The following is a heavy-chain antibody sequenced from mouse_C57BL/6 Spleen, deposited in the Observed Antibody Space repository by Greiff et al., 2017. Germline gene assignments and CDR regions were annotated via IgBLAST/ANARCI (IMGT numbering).Heavy chain of an antibody. CDR2: IWGDGST. J-gene: IGHJ3*01. V-gene: IGHV2-3*01. CDR1: GFSLTGYG. D-gene: IGHD2-3*01. CDR3: AKPGHDGYYIWFAY. Sequence: VKLVESGPGLVAPSQSLSITCTVSGFSLTGYGVSWVRQPPGKGLEWLGVIWGDGSTNYHSALISRLSISKDNSKSQVFLKLNSLQTDDTATYYCAKPGHDGYYIWFAYWGQGTLVTVSA.